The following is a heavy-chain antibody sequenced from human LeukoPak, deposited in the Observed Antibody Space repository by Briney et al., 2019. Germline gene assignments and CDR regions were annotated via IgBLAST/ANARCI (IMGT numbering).Heavy chain of an antibody. Sequence: AGGSLRLSCAAAGFTFSSYAMHWVRQAPGKGLEYVSAISSNGGSTYYANSVKGRFTISRDNSKNTLYLQMGSLRAEDMPVYYCARGIKVDTFYYFDYWGQGTLVTVSS. J-gene: IGHJ4*02. D-gene: IGHD5-18*01. V-gene: IGHV3-64*01. CDR1: GFTFSSYA. CDR2: ISSNGGST. CDR3: ARGIKVDTFYYFDY.